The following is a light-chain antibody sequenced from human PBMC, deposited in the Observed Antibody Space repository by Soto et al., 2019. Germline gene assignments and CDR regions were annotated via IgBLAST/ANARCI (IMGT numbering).Light chain of an antibody. CDR1: QSISSW. CDR3: QQYNSYSRT. J-gene: IGKJ1*01. Sequence: DIQMTQSPSTLSASVGARGPPTCRASQSISSWLAWYQQKPGKAPKLLIYDASSLESGVPSRFSGSGSGTEFTLTISSLQPDDFATYYCQQYNSYSRTFGQGTKVDI. V-gene: IGKV1-5*01. CDR2: DAS.